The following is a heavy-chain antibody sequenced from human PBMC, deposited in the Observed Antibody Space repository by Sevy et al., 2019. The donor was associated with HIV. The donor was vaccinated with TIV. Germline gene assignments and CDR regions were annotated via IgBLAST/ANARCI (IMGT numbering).Heavy chain of an antibody. Sequence: GGSLRLSCAASGFTFTSYAMSWVRQAPGKGLEWVSSISGSHGTPYYADSVKGRFTISRDNSKNTLYLQMSSLRAEDTAVYYCAKSEWGNIGFCTRGSCYPFDYWGQGTLVTVSS. CDR2: ISGSHGTP. CDR3: AKSEWGNIGFCTRGSCYPFDY. J-gene: IGHJ4*02. CDR1: GFTFTSYA. D-gene: IGHD2-15*01. V-gene: IGHV3-23*01.